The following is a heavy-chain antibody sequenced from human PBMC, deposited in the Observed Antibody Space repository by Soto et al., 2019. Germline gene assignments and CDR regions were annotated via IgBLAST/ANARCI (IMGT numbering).Heavy chain of an antibody. CDR3: ARLVVVAPVANV. Sequence: QLHLQEAGPGLVKPAETLSLTCSVSGGSISYNSYYWGWIRQPPGKGLEWVGGIFYPGPTYNSPALQDRVTISMDPSKNSFSLHLTSVTAADTAGYFFARLVVVAPVANVWGQGALVTVYS. V-gene: IGHV4-39*02. D-gene: IGHD2-21*01. J-gene: IGHJ4*02. CDR2: IFYPGPT. CDR1: GGSISYNSYY.